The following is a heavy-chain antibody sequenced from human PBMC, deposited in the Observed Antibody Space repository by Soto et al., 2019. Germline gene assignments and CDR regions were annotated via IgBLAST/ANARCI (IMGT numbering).Heavy chain of an antibody. V-gene: IGHV4-59*08. CDR1: GGSISSYH. J-gene: IGHJ4*02. D-gene: IGHD2-15*01. Sequence: PSETLSLTCTVAGGSISSYHWSWIRQPPGKGLEWIGYMSNSGSTNYNPSLKSRVTISVDTSKNQFSLKLSSVTAADTAVYYCARHYCSGGGCYYFDNWGQGTLVTVSS. CDR2: MSNSGST. CDR3: ARHYCSGGGCYYFDN.